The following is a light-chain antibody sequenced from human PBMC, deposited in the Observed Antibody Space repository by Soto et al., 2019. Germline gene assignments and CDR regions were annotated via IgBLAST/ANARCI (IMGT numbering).Light chain of an antibody. Sequence: QSVLTQPPSVSGAPGQRVTISCTGSSSNIGAGYDVPWYQQLPGTAPKLLIYGNSTRPSGVPDRFSGSKSGTSASLAITGRQAEDEADYYCQSYDSSLDVVFGGGTKLTVL. CDR1: SSNIGAGYD. J-gene: IGLJ2*01. CDR3: QSYDSSLDVV. CDR2: GNS. V-gene: IGLV1-40*01.